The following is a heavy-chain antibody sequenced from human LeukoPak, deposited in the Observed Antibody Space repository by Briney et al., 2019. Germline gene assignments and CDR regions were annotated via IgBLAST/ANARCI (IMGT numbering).Heavy chain of an antibody. CDR2: ISSSYI. V-gene: IGHV3-21*01. D-gene: IGHD7-27*01. CDR3: GRGHWGLDY. CDR1: GFTFSSYS. J-gene: IGHJ4*02. Sequence: GGPKRLYWAASGFTFSSYSMNGVRQAPGKGLELVSSISSSYIYYADSVKGRFTISRDNAKNSLYLQMNSLRAEDTAVYYCGRGHWGLDYWGQGALVTVSS.